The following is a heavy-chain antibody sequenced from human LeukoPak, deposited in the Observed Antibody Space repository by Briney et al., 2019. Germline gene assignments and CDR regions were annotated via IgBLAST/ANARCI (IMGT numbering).Heavy chain of an antibody. CDR3: ARDSTYYYDSGSSGPHYFDN. CDR1: GYTFSSYA. V-gene: IGHV3-23*01. Sequence: GGSLRLSCAASGYTFSSYAMSWVRQAPGRGLEWVSAISGSGGSTYYADSVKGRFTISRDNSKNTLYLQMNSLRAEDTAVYYCARDSTYYYDSGSSGPHYFDNWGQGTLVTVSS. J-gene: IGHJ4*02. D-gene: IGHD3-10*01. CDR2: ISGSGGST.